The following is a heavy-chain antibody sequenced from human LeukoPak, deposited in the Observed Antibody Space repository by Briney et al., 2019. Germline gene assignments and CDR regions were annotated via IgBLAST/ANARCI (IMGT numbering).Heavy chain of an antibody. D-gene: IGHD3-22*01. CDR3: ARAANERYYYDSSGYYYGYYYYYMDV. V-gene: IGHV1-2*02. CDR1: GYTFTGYY. J-gene: IGHJ6*03. Sequence: GASVKVSCEASGYTFTGYYMHWVRQAPGQGLEWMGWINPNSGGTNYAQKFQGRVTMTRDTSISTAYMELSRLRSDDTAVYYCARAANERYYYDSSGYYYGYYYYYMDVWGKGTTVTISS. CDR2: INPNSGGT.